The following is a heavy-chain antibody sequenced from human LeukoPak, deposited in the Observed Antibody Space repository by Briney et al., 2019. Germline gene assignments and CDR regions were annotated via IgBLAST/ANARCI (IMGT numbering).Heavy chain of an antibody. Sequence: PGGSLRLSCAASGFTFSSYSMNWVRQAPGKGLEWVSSISSSSSYIYYADSVKGRFTISRDNAKNSLYLQMNSLRAEDTAVYYCAREGPTKYDSSGYYPNWFDPWGQGTLVTVSS. CDR1: GFTFSSYS. J-gene: IGHJ5*02. CDR3: AREGPTKYDSSGYYPNWFDP. D-gene: IGHD3-22*01. V-gene: IGHV3-21*01. CDR2: ISSSSSYI.